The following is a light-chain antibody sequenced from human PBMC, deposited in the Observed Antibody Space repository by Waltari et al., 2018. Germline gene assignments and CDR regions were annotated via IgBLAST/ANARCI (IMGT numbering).Light chain of an antibody. J-gene: IGLJ3*02. CDR3: CSYAGSSTL. Sequence: QSALTQPASVSGSPGQSITISCTGPSSDARSYNLVSWYQQYPGKAPKLMIYEVNMRPSGVSNRFSGSKSGNTASLTISGLQAEDEADYYCCSYAGSSTLFGGGTKLTVL. CDR1: SSDARSYNL. V-gene: IGLV2-23*02. CDR2: EVN.